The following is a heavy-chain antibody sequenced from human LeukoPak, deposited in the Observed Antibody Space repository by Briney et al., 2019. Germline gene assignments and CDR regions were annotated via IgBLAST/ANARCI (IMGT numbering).Heavy chain of an antibody. Sequence: GGSLRLSCVASGITFSNYAVSWVRQAPEKGLDWVSVISGSAHKIRYADSVKGRFTISRDNSENIVYLQMNNLRVEDTAVYYCAKQLGYCSDGSCYFPYWGQGTLVTVSS. V-gene: IGHV3-23*01. D-gene: IGHD2-15*01. CDR1: GITFSNYA. CDR3: AKQLGYCSDGSCYFPY. CDR2: ISGSAHKI. J-gene: IGHJ4*02.